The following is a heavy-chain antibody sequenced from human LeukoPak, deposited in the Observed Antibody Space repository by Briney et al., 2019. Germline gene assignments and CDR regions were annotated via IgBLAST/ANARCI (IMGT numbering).Heavy chain of an antibody. V-gene: IGHV4-61*01. D-gene: IGHD1-26*01. CDR3: ARVYSGSYWFDY. CDR2: IHYSGST. J-gene: IGHJ4*02. CDR1: GGSVSSGSYY. Sequence: SETLSLTCTVSGGSVSSGSYYWSWIRQPPGKGLERIGYIHYSGSTNYNPSLKSRVTISVDTSKNQFSLKLSSVTAADTAVYYCARVYSGSYWFDYWGQGTLVTVSS.